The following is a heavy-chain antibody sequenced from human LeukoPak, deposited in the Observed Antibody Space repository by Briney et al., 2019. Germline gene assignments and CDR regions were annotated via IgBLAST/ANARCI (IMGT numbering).Heavy chain of an antibody. V-gene: IGHV4-30-2*01. D-gene: IGHD3-22*01. Sequence: SETLSLTCTVSGDSISSGDYFWHWIRQPPGEGLEWIGYIYHSGSTYYNPSLKSRVNMSVDRAKNQFSLILSSVTAADTAVYYCTRVRLDSSGAVDLDIWGQGTMVIVSS. CDR3: TRVRLDSSGAVDLDI. J-gene: IGHJ3*02. CDR1: GDSISSGDYF. CDR2: IYHSGST.